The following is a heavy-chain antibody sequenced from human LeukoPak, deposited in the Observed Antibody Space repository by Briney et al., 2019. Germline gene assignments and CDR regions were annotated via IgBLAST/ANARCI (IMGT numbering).Heavy chain of an antibody. CDR2: ISYSGST. CDR3: ARGGTYDDAFDI. Sequence: PSETPSLTCTVSGGSISRNYWSWIRQPPGKGLEWIGYISYSGSTNYNPSLKSRVTISLDTSQNQFSLKLSSVTAADTAVYYCARGGTYDDAFDIWGQGTMVTVSS. V-gene: IGHV4-59*01. J-gene: IGHJ3*02. CDR1: GGSISRNY. D-gene: IGHD5-12*01.